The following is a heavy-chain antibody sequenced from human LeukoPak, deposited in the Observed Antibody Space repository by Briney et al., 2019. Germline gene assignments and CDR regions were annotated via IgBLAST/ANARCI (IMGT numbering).Heavy chain of an antibody. Sequence: GGSLRLSCVASGFTFRRYAMNWVRQAPGKGLEWVAGMSGSGGSTYHAESVKDRFTISRDNSKSTLYLQMNSLRDEDTAVYFCAKDQGDFVVVVAAYYYYGMDVWGKGTTVTVSS. J-gene: IGHJ6*04. D-gene: IGHD2-15*01. CDR1: GFTFRRYA. CDR3: AKDQGDFVVVVAAYYYYGMDV. V-gene: IGHV3-23*01. CDR2: MSGSGGST.